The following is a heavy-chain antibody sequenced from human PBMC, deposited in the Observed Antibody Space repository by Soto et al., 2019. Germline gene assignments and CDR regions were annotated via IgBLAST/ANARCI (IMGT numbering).Heavy chain of an antibody. CDR3: AREDDRDAARGFDI. CDR1: AYTFTTYY. J-gene: IGHJ3*02. Sequence: ASVKVSCKASAYTFTTYYVHWVRQAPGQGLEWMGMINPNAGSTSYAQKFQGRVTMTRDTATTTVYMELSSLRSEDTAVYYCAREDDRDAARGFDIWGQGTVVTVS. D-gene: IGHD6-6*01. CDR2: INPNAGST. V-gene: IGHV1-46*01.